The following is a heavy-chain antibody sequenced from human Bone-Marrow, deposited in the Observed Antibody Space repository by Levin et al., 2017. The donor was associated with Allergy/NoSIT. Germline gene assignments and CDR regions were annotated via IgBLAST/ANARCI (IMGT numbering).Heavy chain of an antibody. V-gene: IGHV4-61*01. Sequence: SETLSLSCTVSGGSVSSDIYYWGWIRQSPGKGLEWIGYIDYRGSTTYNPSLKSRVTISTETSKNQFSLKVNSVTAADSAVYYCARGRMTVDYWGQGTLVTFSS. CDR3: ARGRMTVDY. CDR1: GGSVSSDIYY. CDR2: IDYRGST. J-gene: IGHJ4*02. D-gene: IGHD2-21*02.